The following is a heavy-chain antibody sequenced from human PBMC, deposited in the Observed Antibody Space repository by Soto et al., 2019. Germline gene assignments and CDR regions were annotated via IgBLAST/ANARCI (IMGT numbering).Heavy chain of an antibody. J-gene: IGHJ6*02. CDR3: AREYDFWSGYSAYYGMDV. Sequence: TLSLTCAVYGGSFSGYYWSWIRQPPGKGLEWIGEINHSGSTNYNPSLKSRVTISVDTSKNQFSLKLSSVTAADTAVYYCAREYDFWSGYSAYYGMDVWGQGTTVTVSS. V-gene: IGHV4-34*01. D-gene: IGHD3-3*01. CDR1: GGSFSGYY. CDR2: INHSGST.